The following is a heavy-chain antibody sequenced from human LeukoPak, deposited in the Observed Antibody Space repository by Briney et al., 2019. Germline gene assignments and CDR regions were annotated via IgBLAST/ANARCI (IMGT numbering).Heavy chain of an antibody. CDR1: GITFSSYS. Sequence: GVSLRLSCAASGITFSSYSMNWVRQAPGKGLEWVSYISSSSSTIYYADSVKGRFTISRDNAKNSLYLQMNSLRDEDTAVYYCARELFSSDYIWGSYYHQFDYWGQGTLVTVSS. CDR2: ISSSSSTI. D-gene: IGHD3-16*01. J-gene: IGHJ4*02. V-gene: IGHV3-48*02. CDR3: ARELFSSDYIWGSYYHQFDY.